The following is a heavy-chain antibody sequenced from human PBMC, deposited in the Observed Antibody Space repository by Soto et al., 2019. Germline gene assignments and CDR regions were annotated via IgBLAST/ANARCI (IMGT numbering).Heavy chain of an antibody. Sequence: ASVKVSCKASGGTFSSYAISWVRQAPGQGLEWMGGIIPIFGTANYTQKFQVRVTITADESTSTAYMELSSLRSEDTAVYYCARDGGDYSNYYFDYWGQGTLVTVSS. V-gene: IGHV1-69*13. CDR3: ARDGGDYSNYYFDY. CDR2: IIPIFGTA. D-gene: IGHD4-4*01. J-gene: IGHJ4*02. CDR1: GGTFSSYA.